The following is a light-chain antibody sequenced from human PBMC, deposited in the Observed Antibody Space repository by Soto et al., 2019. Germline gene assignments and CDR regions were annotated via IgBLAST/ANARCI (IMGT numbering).Light chain of an antibody. CDR3: GTWNAGLTSWV. J-gene: IGLJ3*02. CDR2: DND. CDR1: SSNIGNNF. Sequence: VLAQPPSVSAAPGQKVTISCSGSSSNIGNNFVSWYQQLPGTAPKLLIYDNDKRPSGIPDRFSGSKSGTSATLGITGVQTGDEADYYCGTWNAGLTSWVFGGGTKVTVL. V-gene: IGLV1-51*01.